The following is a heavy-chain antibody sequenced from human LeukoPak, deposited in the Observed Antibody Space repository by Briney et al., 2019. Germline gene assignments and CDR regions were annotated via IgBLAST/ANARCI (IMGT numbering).Heavy chain of an antibody. D-gene: IGHD3-22*01. Sequence: GASVKVSCKASGYTFTSYAMNWVRQAPGQGLEWMGWINTNTGNPTYAQGFTGRFVFSLDTSVSTAYLQISSLKAEDTAVYYCARVPRGYYDSSGPDAFDIWGQGTMVTVSS. V-gene: IGHV7-4-1*02. CDR2: INTNTGNP. CDR3: ARVPRGYYDSSGPDAFDI. CDR1: GYTFTSYA. J-gene: IGHJ3*02.